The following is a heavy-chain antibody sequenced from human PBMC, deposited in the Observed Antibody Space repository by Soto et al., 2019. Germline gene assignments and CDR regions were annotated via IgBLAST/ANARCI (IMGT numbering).Heavy chain of an antibody. CDR1: KFTFSNHR. Sequence: GGSLRLSCAASKFTFSNHRMNWARQAPGEGLEFVSMITSNGEITYYADSVKGRFTISRDNSKNTLYLQMNSLRADDTALYYCGRGGVTAAVDVWGQGTLVTVSS. D-gene: IGHD6-13*01. J-gene: IGHJ4*02. V-gene: IGHV3-64D*06. CDR2: ITSNGEIT. CDR3: GRGGVTAAVDV.